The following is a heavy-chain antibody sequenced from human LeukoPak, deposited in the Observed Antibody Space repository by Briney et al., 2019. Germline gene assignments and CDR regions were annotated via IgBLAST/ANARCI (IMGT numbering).Heavy chain of an antibody. V-gene: IGHV1-2*02. CDR1: GYTFTVNY. D-gene: IGHD6-19*01. CDR3: ARDSSLYSSGWRFDY. J-gene: IGHJ4*02. CDR2: VNLNSGGR. Sequence: ASVNLSFTSSGYTFTVNYMSWDWHGPGQGLGRVGGVNLNSGGRNYAQKFQDRVIITMDTSISTPYMELSRPRSDATAVYYCARDSSLYSSGWRFDYWGKGTLVTVAS.